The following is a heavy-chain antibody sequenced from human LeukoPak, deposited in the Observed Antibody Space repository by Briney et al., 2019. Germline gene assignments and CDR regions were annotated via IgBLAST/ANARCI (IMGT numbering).Heavy chain of an antibody. CDR3: ARDQGTYYYGSGSPDHYFDY. J-gene: IGHJ4*02. CDR2: IYYSGST. Sequence: SETLSLTCAVYGGSFSGYYWSWIRQPPGKGLEWIGYIYYSGSTNYNPSLKSRVTISVDTSKNQFSLKLSSVTAADTAVYYCARDQGTYYYGSGSPDHYFDYWGQGTLVTVSS. D-gene: IGHD3-10*01. CDR1: GGSFSGYY. V-gene: IGHV4-59*12.